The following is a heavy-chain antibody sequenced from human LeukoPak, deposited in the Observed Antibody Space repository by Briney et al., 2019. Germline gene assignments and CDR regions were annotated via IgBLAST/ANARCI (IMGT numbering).Heavy chain of an antibody. CDR1: GFTFSSYW. D-gene: IGHD3-16*01. V-gene: IGHV3-7*03. Sequence: GGSLRLSCAASGFTFSSYWMSWVRQAPGKGLEWVANIKQDGSEKYYVDSVKGRFTIPRDNAKNSLYLQMDNLRAEDTATYFCAKGESQPKYYFQYWGQGTVVAVSS. J-gene: IGHJ4*02. CDR2: IKQDGSEK. CDR3: AKGESQPKYYFQY.